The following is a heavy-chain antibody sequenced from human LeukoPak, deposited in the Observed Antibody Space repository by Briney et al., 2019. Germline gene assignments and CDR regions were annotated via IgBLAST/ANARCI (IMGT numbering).Heavy chain of an antibody. CDR3: ARATVIGDVPVPGYMDV. Sequence: GGSLILSCAASGFSFSNYDMHWVRQVAGKGLEWVSSIGTIGDTFYPGSVKGRFTISRENAKNSLYLQMNSLRAGDTAVYYCARATVIGDVPVPGYMDVWGKGTTVTVSS. CDR1: GFSFSNYD. D-gene: IGHD2-21*01. V-gene: IGHV3-13*01. CDR2: IGTIGDT. J-gene: IGHJ6*03.